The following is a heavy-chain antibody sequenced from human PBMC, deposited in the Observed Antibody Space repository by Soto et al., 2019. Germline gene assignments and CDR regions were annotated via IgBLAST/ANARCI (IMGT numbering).Heavy chain of an antibody. V-gene: IGHV1-18*01. Sequence: QVQLVQSGAEVKKPGASVKVSCKASGYTFTTYGIDWVRQAPGQGLEWMGWISGYNGNTNYAQKLQGRVTMTSDTSTNTAYMELRSVRSDDTAVYYCAREYGNYGPDYWGQGTLVTVSS. CDR2: ISGYNGNT. D-gene: IGHD4-17*01. CDR1: GYTFTTYG. CDR3: AREYGNYGPDY. J-gene: IGHJ4*02.